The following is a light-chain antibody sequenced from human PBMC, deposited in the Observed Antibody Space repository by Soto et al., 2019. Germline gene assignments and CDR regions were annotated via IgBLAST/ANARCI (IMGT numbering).Light chain of an antibody. Sequence: QSALTQPASVSGSPGQSITISCTGTSSDVGTYNLVTWYQQHPDRAPKLILYEGNKRPSGVSPRFSASKSGNTASLAISGLQPEDEAVYFCCSYASSRILLFGGGTKVTVL. CDR3: CSYASSRILL. V-gene: IGLV2-23*01. CDR2: EGN. J-gene: IGLJ2*01. CDR1: SSDVGTYNL.